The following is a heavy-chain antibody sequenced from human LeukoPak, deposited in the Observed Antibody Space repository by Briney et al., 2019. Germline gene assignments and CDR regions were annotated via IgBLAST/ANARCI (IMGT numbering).Heavy chain of an antibody. J-gene: IGHJ6*02. V-gene: IGHV3-30-3*01. D-gene: IGHD1-14*01. CDR1: GFTFSSYA. Sequence: GGSLRLSCAASGFTFSSYAMHWVRQAPGKGLEWVAVISYDGSNKYYADSVKGRFTISRDNSKNTLYLQMNSLRAEDTAVYYCARDWRNPLRNALYYYYYGMDVWGQGTTVTVSS. CDR2: ISYDGSNK. CDR3: ARDWRNPLRNALYYYYYGMDV.